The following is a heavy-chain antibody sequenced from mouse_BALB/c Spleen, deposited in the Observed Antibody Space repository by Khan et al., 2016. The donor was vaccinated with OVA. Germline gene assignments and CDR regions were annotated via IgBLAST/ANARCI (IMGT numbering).Heavy chain of an antibody. V-gene: IGHV3-6*02. D-gene: IGHD2-1*01. Sequence: VQLKESGPGLVKPSQSLSLTCSVTGYSITSGYYWNWIRQFPGNKLEWMAYISYDGSNNYNPSLKNRISITRDTSKNQFFLKLNSVTTEDTATYYCARMNGNYDYAMDYWGQGTSVTVSS. CDR1: GYSITSGYY. J-gene: IGHJ4*01. CDR2: ISYDGSN. CDR3: ARMNGNYDYAMDY.